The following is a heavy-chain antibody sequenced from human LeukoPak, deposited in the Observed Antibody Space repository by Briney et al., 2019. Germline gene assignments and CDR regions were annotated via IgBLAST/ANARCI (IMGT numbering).Heavy chain of an antibody. CDR3: AKEGGSGVAGTSAY. CDR2: ISAGGGNT. CDR1: GFTFSSYA. D-gene: IGHD6-19*01. V-gene: IGHV3-23*01. Sequence: SGGSLRLSCAASGFTFSSYAMSWVRQAPGKGLEWVSSISAGGGNTYYADSVKGRFTISRDNSKNTLYLQMNSLRAEDTAVYYCAKEGGSGVAGTSAYWGQGTLVTVSS. J-gene: IGHJ4*02.